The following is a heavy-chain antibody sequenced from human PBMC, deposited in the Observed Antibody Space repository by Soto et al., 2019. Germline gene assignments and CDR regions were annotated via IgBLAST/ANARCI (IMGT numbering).Heavy chain of an antibody. CDR1: GFTSSSFA. J-gene: IGHJ6*03. V-gene: IGHV3-23*01. Sequence: PGGSLRLSCAASGFTSSSFAMSWVRQAPGKGLEWVSSICVSGGSTYYADSVKGRFTFSRDNSKNTVYLQMNSLRAEETAIYYCARNLGIWFGESPSSYYYTYMAVGGKGTTVTVP. CDR3: ARNLGIWFGESPSSYYYTYMAV. CDR2: ICVSGGST. D-gene: IGHD3-10*01.